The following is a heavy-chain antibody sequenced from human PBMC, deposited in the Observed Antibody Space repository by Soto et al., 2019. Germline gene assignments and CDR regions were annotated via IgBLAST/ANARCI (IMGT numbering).Heavy chain of an antibody. Sequence: GASVKVSCKASGYTFTTYDINWVRQAAGQGLEWMGWMNPNSGETGYAQKFQGRVTMTRNTSINTAYMELSSLRSEDTAVYYCARGGYNLYYYAMDVWGQGTTVTVSS. CDR2: MNPNSGET. J-gene: IGHJ6*02. CDR3: ARGGYNLYYYAMDV. D-gene: IGHD5-18*01. V-gene: IGHV1-8*01. CDR1: GYTFTTYD.